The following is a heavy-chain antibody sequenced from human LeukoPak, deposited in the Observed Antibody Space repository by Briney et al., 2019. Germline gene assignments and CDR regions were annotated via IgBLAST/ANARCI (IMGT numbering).Heavy chain of an antibody. CDR1: GFPLNNYA. CDR3: AKDDYDSSGYNY. Sequence: GALRLSCAASGFPLNNYAMSLVRPAPGKGLEGVSAISGSGGSTYYADSVKGRFTISRDNSKNTLYLQMNSLRAEDTAVYYCAKDDYDSSGYNYWGQGTLVTVSS. V-gene: IGHV3-23*01. J-gene: IGHJ4*02. D-gene: IGHD3-22*01. CDR2: ISGSGGST.